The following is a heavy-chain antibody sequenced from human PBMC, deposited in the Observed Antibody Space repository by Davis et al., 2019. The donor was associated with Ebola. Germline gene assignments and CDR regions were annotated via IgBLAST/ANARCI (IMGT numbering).Heavy chain of an antibody. V-gene: IGHV3-21*01. CDR3: ARDFWSGPWFDP. Sequence: GESLKISCAASGFTFSSYTMNWVRQAPGKGLEWVSSINYSSSYMYYADSVKGRFTVSRDNAKNSLYLQMNSLRAEDTAVYYCARDFWSGPWFDPWGQGTLVTVSS. CDR1: GFTFSSYT. J-gene: IGHJ5*02. CDR2: INYSSSYM. D-gene: IGHD3-3*01.